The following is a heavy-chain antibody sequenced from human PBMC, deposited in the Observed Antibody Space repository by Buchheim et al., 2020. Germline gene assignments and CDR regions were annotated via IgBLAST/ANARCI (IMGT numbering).Heavy chain of an antibody. J-gene: IGHJ4*02. CDR3: AKGDWDY. Sequence: EVQLVESGGGLVQPGGSLRLSCAASGFSFNSYSMNWVRQAPGKGLEWVSYISYDSDNIHYADSVKGRFTISRDNAKNLLYLQMTSLRAEDTAVYYCAKGDWDYWGQGTL. D-gene: IGHD1-26*01. CDR2: ISYDSDNI. CDR1: GFSFNSYS. V-gene: IGHV3-48*01.